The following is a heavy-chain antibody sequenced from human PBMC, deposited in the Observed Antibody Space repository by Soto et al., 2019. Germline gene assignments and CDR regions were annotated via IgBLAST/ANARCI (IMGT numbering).Heavy chain of an antibody. D-gene: IGHD6-13*01. CDR1: GYTFTSYG. V-gene: IGHV1-18*04. CDR3: ARDPDSSSWYWFDP. J-gene: IGHJ5*02. CDR2: ISAYNGNT. Sequence: ASVKVSCKASGYTFTSYGISWVRQAPGQGLEWMGWISAYNGNTNYAQKLQGRVTMTTDTSTSTAYMELRSLRSDDTAVYYCARDPDSSSWYWFDPWGQGTLVTVSS.